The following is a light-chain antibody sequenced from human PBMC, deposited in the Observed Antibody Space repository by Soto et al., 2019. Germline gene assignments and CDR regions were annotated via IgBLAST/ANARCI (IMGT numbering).Light chain of an antibody. Sequence: DIQMTQSPSSLSASVGDRVTITCQASQDISNYLNWYQQKAGLAPKLLIYAASSLQSGVPSRFSGSGSGTDFTLTIISLQPEDYATYFCQQSYSMPYALGPVTKVDIK. CDR1: QDISNY. V-gene: IGKV1-39*01. CDR3: QQSYSMPYA. CDR2: AAS. J-gene: IGKJ3*01.